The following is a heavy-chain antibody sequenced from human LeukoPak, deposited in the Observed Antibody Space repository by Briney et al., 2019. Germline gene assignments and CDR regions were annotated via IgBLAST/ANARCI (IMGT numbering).Heavy chain of an antibody. D-gene: IGHD3-10*01. V-gene: IGHV7-4-1*01. Sequence: ASVKVSCKASGYTFTSYAMNWVRQAPGQGLEWMGWINTNTGNPTCAQGFTGRFVFSLDTSVSTAYLQICSLKAEDTAVYYCARDITMVRGVITANWFDPWGQGTLVTVSS. CDR3: ARDITMVRGVITANWFDP. CDR1: GYTFTSYA. CDR2: INTNTGNP. J-gene: IGHJ5*02.